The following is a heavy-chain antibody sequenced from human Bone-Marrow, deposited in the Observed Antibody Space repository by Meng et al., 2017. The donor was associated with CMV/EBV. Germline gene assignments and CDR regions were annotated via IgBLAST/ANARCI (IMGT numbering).Heavy chain of an antibody. J-gene: IGHJ4*02. D-gene: IGHD3-10*01. CDR1: Y. V-gene: IGHV1-2*02. CDR3: ARDKGGYYYGSGSYYRDYYFDY. CDR2: INPNSGGT. Sequence: YRHGVRQAPGQGLEWMGWINPNSGGTNYAQKFQGRVTMTRDTSISTAYMELSRLRSDDTAVYYCARDKGGYYYGSGSYYRDYYFDYWGQGTLVTVSS.